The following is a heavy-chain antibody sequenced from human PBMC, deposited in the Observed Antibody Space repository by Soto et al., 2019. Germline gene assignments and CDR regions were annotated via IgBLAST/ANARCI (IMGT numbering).Heavy chain of an antibody. D-gene: IGHD3-9*01. Sequence: ASVKVSCKASGYTFTGYYMHWVRQAPGQGLEWMGWINPNSGGTNYAQKFQGRVTMTRDTSISTAYMELSRLRSDDTAVYYCARDLYDILTGYYNWFDPWGQGTLVTVSS. CDR2: INPNSGGT. CDR1: GYTFTGYY. CDR3: ARDLYDILTGYYNWFDP. V-gene: IGHV1-2*02. J-gene: IGHJ5*02.